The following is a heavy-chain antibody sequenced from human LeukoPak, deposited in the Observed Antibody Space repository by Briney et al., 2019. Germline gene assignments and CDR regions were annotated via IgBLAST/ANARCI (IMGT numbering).Heavy chain of an antibody. Sequence: GGSLRLSCAASGFTFSSYGMHWVRQAPGKGLEWVAVIWYDGSNKYYADSVKGRFTISRDNSKNTLYLQMNSLRAEDTAVYHCARGDWSGYYLYYFDYWGQGTLVTVSS. CDR1: GFTFSSYG. V-gene: IGHV3-33*01. CDR3: ARGDWSGYYLYYFDY. CDR2: IWYDGSNK. D-gene: IGHD3-3*01. J-gene: IGHJ4*02.